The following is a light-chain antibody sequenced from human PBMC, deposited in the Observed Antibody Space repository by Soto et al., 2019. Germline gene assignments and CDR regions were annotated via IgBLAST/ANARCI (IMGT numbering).Light chain of an antibody. CDR2: GAS. CDR1: QSVGST. V-gene: IGKV3-15*01. CDR3: QQYSTSLT. J-gene: IGKJ4*02. Sequence: EILMTQSPATLSVSPGERVILSCRASQSVGSTLAWYQQKPGQAPRLLIRGASTRATGVPARFSGSGSGTEFTLTISSLQSEDCGVYYCQQYSTSLTFGGGTTLEIK.